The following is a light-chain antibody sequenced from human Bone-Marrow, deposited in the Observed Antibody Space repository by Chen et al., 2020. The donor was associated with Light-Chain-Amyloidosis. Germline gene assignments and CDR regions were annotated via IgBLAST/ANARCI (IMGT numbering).Light chain of an antibody. CDR3: QVWDRSSDRPV. V-gene: IGLV3-21*02. J-gene: IGLJ3*02. CDR2: DDS. Sequence: SYVLTQPSSVSVAPGQTATTACVGNNIGSTSVHWYQQTPGQAPLLVVYDDSDRPSGIPVRLSGSNAGNTATLTISRVEAGDEADYYCQVWDRSSDRPVFGGGTKLTVL. CDR1: NIGSTS.